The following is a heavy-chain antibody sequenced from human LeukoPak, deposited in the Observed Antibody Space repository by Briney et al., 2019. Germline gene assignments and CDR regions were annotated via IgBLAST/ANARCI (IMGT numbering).Heavy chain of an antibody. CDR1: GFSVSGNF. Sequence: GGSLRLSCAASGFSVSGNFMSWVRQAPGKGLEWVGFIRSKAYGGTTKNAASVKGRFTISRDDTRSIAYLQMNSLKTEDTAVYYCTRRYNYDSSGYYYVRDAFDIWGQGTMVTVSS. CDR2: IRSKAYGGTT. D-gene: IGHD3-22*01. J-gene: IGHJ3*02. CDR3: TRRYNYDSSGYYYVRDAFDI. V-gene: IGHV3-49*04.